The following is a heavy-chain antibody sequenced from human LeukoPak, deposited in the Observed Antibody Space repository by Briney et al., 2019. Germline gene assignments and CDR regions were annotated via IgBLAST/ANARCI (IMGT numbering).Heavy chain of an antibody. CDR3: AKFNTIPCHALDI. CDR2: IKQDGSEK. V-gene: IGHV3-7*01. CDR1: GFTFSSYW. Sequence: GGSLRLSCAASGFTFSSYWMSWVRQAPGKGLEWVANIKQDGSEKYYVDSVKGRFTISRDNAKNSLYLQMNSLRADDTAVYYCAKFNTIPCHALDIWGRGTVVTVSS. J-gene: IGHJ3*02. D-gene: IGHD2-2*01.